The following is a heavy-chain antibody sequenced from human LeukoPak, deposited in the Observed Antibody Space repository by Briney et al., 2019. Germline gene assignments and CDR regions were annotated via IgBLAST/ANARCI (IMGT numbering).Heavy chain of an antibody. CDR1: GYSFTSYS. V-gene: IGHV5-51*01. CDR3: ASAYSSGWYYFDY. J-gene: IGHJ4*02. Sequence: GESLKISCKGSGYSFTSYSIGWVRQMPGKGLEWMGIIYPGDSDTRYSPSFQGQVTISADKSISTAYLQWSSLKASDTAMYYCASAYSSGWYYFDYWGQGTLVTVSS. D-gene: IGHD6-19*01. CDR2: IYPGDSDT.